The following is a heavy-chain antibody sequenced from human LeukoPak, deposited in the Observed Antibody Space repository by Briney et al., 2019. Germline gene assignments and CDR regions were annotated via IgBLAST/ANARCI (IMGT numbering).Heavy chain of an antibody. CDR2: ISYSSGSI. Sequence: GGALRLSCAASGFTLSNYAMSWVRQAPGKGPEWVAGISYSSGSIYYSDSVKGRFTISRDNSKNTLYLQMNSLRADDTAVYYCAKDVLRLNYGYFDLWGRGTLVSVSS. CDR1: GFTLSNYA. D-gene: IGHD2-21*02. V-gene: IGHV3-23*01. CDR3: AKDVLRLNYGYFDL. J-gene: IGHJ2*01.